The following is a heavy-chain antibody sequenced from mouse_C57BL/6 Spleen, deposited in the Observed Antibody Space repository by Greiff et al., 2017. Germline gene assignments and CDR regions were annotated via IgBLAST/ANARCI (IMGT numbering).Heavy chain of an antibody. CDR3: ARGDGYYVYYYAMDY. Sequence: EVKLMESGGGLVKPGGSLKLSCAASGFTFSSYAMSWVRQTPEKRLEWVATISDGGSYTYYPDNVKGRFTISRDNAKNNLYLQMSHLKSEDTAMYYCARGDGYYVYYYAMDYWGQGTSVTVSS. V-gene: IGHV5-4*03. CDR1: GFTFSSYA. J-gene: IGHJ4*01. CDR2: ISDGGSYT. D-gene: IGHD2-3*01.